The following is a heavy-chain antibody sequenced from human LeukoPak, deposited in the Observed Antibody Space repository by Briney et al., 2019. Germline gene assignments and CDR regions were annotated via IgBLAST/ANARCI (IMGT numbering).Heavy chain of an antibody. Sequence: GGSLRLSCAASGFTFSSYTMSCVRQAPGKGLEWVSYINLDGGEKSYVDSVKSRFSISRDNNKSSLYLQMRSLRAEETGVYYCARGAGRGGSDNWGAEALVTASS. J-gene: IGHJ4*02. CDR2: INLDGGEK. CDR1: GFTFSSYT. CDR3: ARGAGRGGSDN. V-gene: IGHV3-7*01. D-gene: IGHD3-10*01.